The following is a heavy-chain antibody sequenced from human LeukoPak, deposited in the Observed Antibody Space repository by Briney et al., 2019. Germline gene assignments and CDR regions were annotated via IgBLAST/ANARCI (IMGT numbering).Heavy chain of an antibody. Sequence: PGGSLRLSCVASGFTFDTYAMCWVRQFPGKGLEWISTIAGNGYPFVVDCVEGRFTISRDNLRNTLYLQLNSLRPDDTAIYFCAKDGPYHFFDSWGQGGLVTVSS. CDR1: GFTFDTYA. CDR3: AKDGPYHFFDS. V-gene: IGHV3-23*01. CDR2: IAGNGYP. J-gene: IGHJ4*02. D-gene: IGHD3-16*01.